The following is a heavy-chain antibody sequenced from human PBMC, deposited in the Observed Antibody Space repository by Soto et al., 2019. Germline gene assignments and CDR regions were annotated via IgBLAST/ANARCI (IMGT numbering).Heavy chain of an antibody. Sequence: QVQLVQSGAEVKKPGASVKVSCKASGYTFTSYALYWVRQAPGQRLVWVGWINAGNGETRYSQKFQGRVTSTSDTPASTADMEMITRRSEDTTGYYRARDLSSSLDYWGQGTLVIVSA. CDR1: GYTFTSYA. CDR2: INAGNGET. V-gene: IGHV1-3*01. D-gene: IGHD6-13*01. CDR3: ARDLSSSLDY. J-gene: IGHJ4*02.